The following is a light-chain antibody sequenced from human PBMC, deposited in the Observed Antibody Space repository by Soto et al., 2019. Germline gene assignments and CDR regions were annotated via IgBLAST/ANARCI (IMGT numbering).Light chain of an antibody. CDR1: QTISGW. V-gene: IGKV1-5*01. CDR3: QQSYSSPLT. CDR2: NAS. J-gene: IGKJ4*01. Sequence: DVQMTQSPSTLSASVGDRVTITCRASQTISGWLAWYQQKPGKAPKLLIFNASTLKSGVPSRFSGSGFGTEFTLTISSLQPDDFATYYCQQSYSSPLTFGGGTKVDIK.